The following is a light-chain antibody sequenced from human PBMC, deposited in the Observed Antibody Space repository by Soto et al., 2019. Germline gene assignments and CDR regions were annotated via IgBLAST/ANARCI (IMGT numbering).Light chain of an antibody. CDR1: SSDVGSCKF. Sequence: QSVLTQPASVSGSPGQSITISCTGTSSDVGSCKFVSWYQHHPGKAPKLMIYEVSNRPSGVSNRFSGPKFGNTASLTISGLQPEDEADYHCSSCTTTGSYVFGPGTKLTVL. J-gene: IGLJ1*01. V-gene: IGLV2-14*01. CDR2: EVS. CDR3: SSCTTTGSYV.